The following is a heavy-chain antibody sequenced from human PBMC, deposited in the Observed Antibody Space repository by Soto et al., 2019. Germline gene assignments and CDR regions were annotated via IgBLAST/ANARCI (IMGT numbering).Heavy chain of an antibody. D-gene: IGHD3-10*01. CDR1: GFTFSSYW. J-gene: IGHJ4*02. Sequence: GGSLRLSCAASGFTFSSYWMNWVRQAPGKGLEWVSYISHSGSTIYNADSVKGRFTISRDNAKNSLYLQMNSLRAEDTAVYYCVLWFDYWGQGTLVT. V-gene: IGHV3-48*01. CDR2: ISHSGSTI. CDR3: VLWFDY.